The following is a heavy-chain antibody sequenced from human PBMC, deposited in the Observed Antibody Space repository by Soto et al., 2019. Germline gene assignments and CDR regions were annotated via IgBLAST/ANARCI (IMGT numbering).Heavy chain of an antibody. CDR2: VNPIVGMS. J-gene: IGHJ4*02. V-gene: IGHV1-69*02. Sequence: QVQLVQSGAELKKPGSSVKVSCTASGGTFSSYTLNWVRQAPGQRLEWVGRVNPIVGMSSSASKFQGRVTITAEKSTSKAYIDLNGLNSEDTAVYYCATSYGSGSTHFDSWGQGTLVTVS. D-gene: IGHD3-10*01. CDR3: ATSYGSGSTHFDS. CDR1: GGTFSSYT.